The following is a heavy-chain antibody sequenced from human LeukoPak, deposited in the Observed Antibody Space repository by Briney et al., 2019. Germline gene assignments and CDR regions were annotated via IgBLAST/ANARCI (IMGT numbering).Heavy chain of an antibody. J-gene: IGHJ3*02. CDR1: GFTFSNYG. Sequence: GESLRLSCAASGFTFSNYGMNWVRQAPGKGLEWVSFTDTSGNYIYYGDSVEGRFTISRDNAKNLVFLQMNGLRAEDTAVYYCARGRSITLLRGVAMSDGFDIWGQGAMVAVSS. D-gene: IGHD3-10*01. V-gene: IGHV3-21*05. CDR3: ARGRSITLLRGVAMSDGFDI. CDR2: TDTSGNYI.